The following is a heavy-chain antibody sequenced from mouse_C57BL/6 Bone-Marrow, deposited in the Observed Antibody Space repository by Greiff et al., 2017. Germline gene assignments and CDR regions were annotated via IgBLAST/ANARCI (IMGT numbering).Heavy chain of an antibody. CDR2: IDPSDSYT. V-gene: IGHV1-69*01. Sequence: QVQLQQPGAELVMPGASVKLSCKASGYTFTSYWMHWVKQRPGQGLEWIGEIDPSDSYTNYNQKFKGKSTLTVDKSSSTAYMQLSSLTSEDSAVYYCARAYYGSRVDFDVWGTGTTVTVSS. D-gene: IGHD1-1*01. CDR3: ARAYYGSRVDFDV. CDR1: GYTFTSYW. J-gene: IGHJ1*03.